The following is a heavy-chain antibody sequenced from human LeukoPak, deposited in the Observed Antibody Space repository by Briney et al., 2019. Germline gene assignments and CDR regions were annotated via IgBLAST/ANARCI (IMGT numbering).Heavy chain of an antibody. CDR3: ARELREHGVFDI. CDR2: IYSDGST. V-gene: IGHV3-53*01. D-gene: IGHD1-26*01. J-gene: IGHJ3*02. CDR1: GFTVSSNY. Sequence: GGSLRLSCAASGFTVSSNYMGWVRQAPGKGLEWVSEIYSDGSTYYAASVKGRFSISRHNSKNTVYLQMNSLRAEDTAVYYCARELREHGVFDIWGQGTMVTVSS.